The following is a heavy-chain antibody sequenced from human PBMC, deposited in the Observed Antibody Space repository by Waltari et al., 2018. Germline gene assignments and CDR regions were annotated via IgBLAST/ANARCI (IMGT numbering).Heavy chain of an antibody. CDR2: IKQDGSEK. D-gene: IGHD6-19*01. CDR3: ARLNAVAGPRPLPRAFDI. CDR1: GFTFSSYA. Sequence: EVQLLESGGGLVQPGGSLRLSCAASGFTFSSYAMSWVRQAPGKGLEWVANIKQDGSEKYYVDSVKGRFTISRDNAKNSLYLQMNSLRAEDTAVYYCARLNAVAGPRPLPRAFDIWGQGTMVTVSS. J-gene: IGHJ3*02. V-gene: IGHV3-7*01.